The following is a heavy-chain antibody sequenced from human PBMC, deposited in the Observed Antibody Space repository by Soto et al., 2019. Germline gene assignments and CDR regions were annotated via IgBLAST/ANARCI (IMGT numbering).Heavy chain of an antibody. J-gene: IGHJ6*02. CDR1: GLPVAGSY. Sequence: PGGSLRLSCVASGLPVAGSYMAWVRQAPGKGLEWASVIYNDGTTYYSQSVEGRCTISRDTSKNTLYLQMDRLRDEDTAVYYCVRPLPSGQTHARDVWGQGTTVTVSS. V-gene: IGHV3-53*01. D-gene: IGHD3-10*01. CDR2: IYNDGTT. CDR3: VRPLPSGQTHARDV.